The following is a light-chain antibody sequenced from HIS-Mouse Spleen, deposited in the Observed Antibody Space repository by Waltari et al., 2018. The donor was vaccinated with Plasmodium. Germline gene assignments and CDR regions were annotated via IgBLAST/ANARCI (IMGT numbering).Light chain of an antibody. CDR2: GAS. CDR1: QSVSSSY. CDR3: QQYGSSGT. J-gene: IGKJ1*01. Sequence: EIVLTKSPGTLYLSPGERATLSCRASQSVSSSYLAWYQQKPGQAPRLLIYGASSRATGIPDRFSGSGSGTDFTLTISRLEPEDFAVYYCQQYGSSGTFGQGTKVEIK. V-gene: IGKV3-20*01.